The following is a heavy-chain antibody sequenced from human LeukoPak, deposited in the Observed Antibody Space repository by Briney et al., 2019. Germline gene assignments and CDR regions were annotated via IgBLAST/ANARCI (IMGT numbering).Heavy chain of an antibody. J-gene: IGHJ4*02. CDR2: IDRKNGDT. V-gene: IGHV1-2*02. CDR1: GYTFADYN. Sequence: ASVKVSCKSFGYTFADYNMHWVRQVPGRRLEWMGWIDRKNGDTKYAQKFQGRVTMTRDTSKSTAYMVLRGLTSDDTAIYYCARGDMYFQDSTYRSFDHWGQGTLVTVSS. D-gene: IGHD2/OR15-2a*01. CDR3: ARGDMYFQDSTYRSFDH.